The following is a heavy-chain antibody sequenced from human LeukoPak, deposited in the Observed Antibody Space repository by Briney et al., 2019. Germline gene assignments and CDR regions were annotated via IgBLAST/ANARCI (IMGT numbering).Heavy chain of an antibody. V-gene: IGHV3-23*01. J-gene: IGHJ5*01. CDR2: MCGTAQCT. D-gene: IGHD3-22*01. Sequence: PGGPLTLSCQASGFTFYMYAMSWVRQAPGKGLEWVASMCGTAQCTFYPDSVKGRFTISRDNSKNVLYLRMNSLTAEDTAIYYCAKDRPNFHENSGHYYRRDGDSWGQGTLVTVSS. CDR3: AKDRPNFHENSGHYYRRDGDS. CDR1: GFTFYMYA.